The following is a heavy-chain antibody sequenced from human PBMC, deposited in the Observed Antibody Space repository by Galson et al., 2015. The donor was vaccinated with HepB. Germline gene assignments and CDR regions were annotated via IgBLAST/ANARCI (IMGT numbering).Heavy chain of an antibody. V-gene: IGHV3-30-3*01. CDR2: ILYDGSKK. Sequence: SLRLSCAASGFTFNNYALHWVRQAPGKGLGWVSVILYDGSKKFYADSVKGRFTISRDDSKKTLYLEMNSLRPEDTAVYYCARPIYGSGSLTCAYWGQGTLVTVSS. CDR3: ARPIYGSGSLTCAY. CDR1: GFTFNNYA. D-gene: IGHD3-10*01. J-gene: IGHJ4*02.